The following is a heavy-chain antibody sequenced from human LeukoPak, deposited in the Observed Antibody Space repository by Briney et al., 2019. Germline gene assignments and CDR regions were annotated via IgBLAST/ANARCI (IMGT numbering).Heavy chain of an antibody. CDR1: GYSISSGYY. V-gene: IGHV4-38-2*02. J-gene: IGHJ5*02. D-gene: IGHD3-22*01. Sequence: PSETLSLTCAVSGYSISSGYYWGWIRPPPGKGLEWIGSIYHSGSTYYNPSLKSRVTISVDTSKNQFSLKLSSVTAADTAVYYCARDRKGATYYYDSSGYSNWFDPWGQGTLVTVSS. CDR2: IYHSGST. CDR3: ARDRKGATYYYDSSGYSNWFDP.